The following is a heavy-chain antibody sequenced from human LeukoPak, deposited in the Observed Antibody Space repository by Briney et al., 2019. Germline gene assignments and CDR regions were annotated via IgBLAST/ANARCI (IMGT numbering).Heavy chain of an antibody. V-gene: IGHV3-7*03. D-gene: IGHD2-15*01. J-gene: IGHJ4*02. CDR2: IKQDGSEK. CDR1: GFTFSSYW. Sequence: GGSLRLSCAASGFTFSSYWMSWVRQAPGKGLEWVANIKQDGSEKYYVDSVKGRFTISRDNSKSTLCLQMNSLRAEDTAVYYCAKQLGYCSDGSCYFPYWGQGTLVTVSS. CDR3: AKQLGYCSDGSCYFPY.